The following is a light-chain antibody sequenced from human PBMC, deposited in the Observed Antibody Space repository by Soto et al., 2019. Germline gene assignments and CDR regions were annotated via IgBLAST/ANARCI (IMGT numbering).Light chain of an antibody. Sequence: EIVVTQSPATLSASPGERVTLSCRASQFVSRRLAWYQQRLGQVPRLLICDTSTRAPGVSARFSGSGSGTEFTLTISSLQSEDFAVYYCQEYIHWPPGMFGPGTKVDIK. CDR3: QEYIHWPPGM. V-gene: IGKV3-15*01. CDR1: QFVSRR. J-gene: IGKJ1*01. CDR2: DTS.